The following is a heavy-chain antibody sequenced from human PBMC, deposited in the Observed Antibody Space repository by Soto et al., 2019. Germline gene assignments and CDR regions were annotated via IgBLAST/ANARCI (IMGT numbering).Heavy chain of an antibody. V-gene: IGHV1-8*01. CDR3: ARRKERSGPNYFDY. Sequence: ASLKVSCKASGYTFTTYDINWVRQAPGQGLEWMGWMNPSTGKAGYAQKFQGRVTMTRDNSISTAYMELSSLRSDDTALYYCARRKERSGPNYFDYWGQGTLVXVSS. CDR2: MNPSTGKA. CDR1: GYTFTTYD. D-gene: IGHD6-25*01. J-gene: IGHJ4*02.